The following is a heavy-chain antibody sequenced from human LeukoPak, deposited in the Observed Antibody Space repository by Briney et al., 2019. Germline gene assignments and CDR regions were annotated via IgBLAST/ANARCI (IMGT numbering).Heavy chain of an antibody. J-gene: IGHJ1*01. Sequence: GSLRLSCAASGFTFSSYWMSWVRQSPGKGLEGVANIKQEGSEKYYVDSGKGRFTICRDNAKNSLYLQMNSLRAEDTALYYCARDLYYHGSESQSFEYWGQGTLLSVSS. CDR1: GFTFSSYW. D-gene: IGHD3-10*01. CDR2: IKQEGSEK. CDR3: ARDLYYHGSESQSFEY. V-gene: IGHV3-7*01.